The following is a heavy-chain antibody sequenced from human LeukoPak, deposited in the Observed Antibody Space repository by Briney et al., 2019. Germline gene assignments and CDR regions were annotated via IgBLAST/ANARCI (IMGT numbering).Heavy chain of an antibody. CDR2: ISSSSSYI. Sequence: GGSLRLSCAASGFTFSSYSMNWVRQAPGKGLEWVSSISSSSSYIYYADSVKGRFTISRDNVKNSLYLQMNSLRAEDTAVYYCARVYGSGWYGAFDIWGQGTMVTVSS. CDR3: ARVYGSGWYGAFDI. V-gene: IGHV3-21*01. J-gene: IGHJ3*02. D-gene: IGHD6-19*01. CDR1: GFTFSSYS.